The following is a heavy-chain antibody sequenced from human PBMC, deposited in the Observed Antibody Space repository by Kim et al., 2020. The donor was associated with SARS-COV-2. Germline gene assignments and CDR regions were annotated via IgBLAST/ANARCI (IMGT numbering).Heavy chain of an antibody. Sequence: KYYGDSGKGRFTISRDNAENSLYLQMNSLRADDTALYYCVRGTAAPGTDYWGQGSLVTVSS. D-gene: IGHD6-13*01. J-gene: IGHJ4*02. V-gene: IGHV3-7*03. CDR3: VRGTAAPGTDY. CDR2: K.